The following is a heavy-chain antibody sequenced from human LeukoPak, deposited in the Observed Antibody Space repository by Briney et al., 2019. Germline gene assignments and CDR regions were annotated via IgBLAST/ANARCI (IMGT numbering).Heavy chain of an antibody. Sequence: GGSLRLSCAASGFTFSTYSMNWVRQAPGKGLDWVSYISSSSSTIYYADSVKGRFTISRDSAKNSLYLQMNSLRAEDTAVYYCARSGGWDGMDVWGQGTAVTVSS. D-gene: IGHD1-1*01. CDR3: ARSGGWDGMDV. V-gene: IGHV3-48*01. J-gene: IGHJ6*02. CDR1: GFTFSTYS. CDR2: ISSSSSTI.